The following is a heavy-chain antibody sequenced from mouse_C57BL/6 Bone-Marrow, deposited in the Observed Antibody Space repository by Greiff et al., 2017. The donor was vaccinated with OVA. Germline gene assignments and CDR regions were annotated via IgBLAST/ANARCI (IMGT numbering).Heavy chain of an antibody. CDR1: GYTFTSYW. CDR2: IHPNSGST. Sequence: QVQLKQPGAELVKPGASVKLSCKASGYTFTSYWMHWVKQRPGQGLEWIGMIHPNSGSTNYNEKFKSKATLTVDKSSSTAYMQLSSLTSEDSSVYYCASLLLRYPYWYFDVWGTGTTVTVSS. D-gene: IGHD1-1*01. CDR3: ASLLLRYPYWYFDV. J-gene: IGHJ1*03. V-gene: IGHV1-64*01.